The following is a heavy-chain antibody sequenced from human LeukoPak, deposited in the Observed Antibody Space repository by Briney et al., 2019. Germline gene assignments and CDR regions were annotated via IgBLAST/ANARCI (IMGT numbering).Heavy chain of an antibody. D-gene: IGHD6-13*01. Sequence: GGSLRLSCAVSGFTFSSYGMHWVRQAPGKGLEWVAVISYDGSNKYYAASVKGRFTISRDNSKNTLYLQMSSLRTEDTAMYYCASEGIAAAADIWGQGTMVTVSS. CDR3: ASEGIAAAADI. CDR2: ISYDGSNK. V-gene: IGHV3-30*03. CDR1: GFTFSSYG. J-gene: IGHJ3*02.